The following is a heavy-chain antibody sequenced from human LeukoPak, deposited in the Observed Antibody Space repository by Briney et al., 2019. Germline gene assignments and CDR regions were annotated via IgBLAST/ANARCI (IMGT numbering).Heavy chain of an antibody. D-gene: IGHD6-19*01. CDR1: GYSISSGYY. CDR2: IYHSGST. CDR3: GRDRFSSAWYDFDY. V-gene: IGHV4-38-2*02. J-gene: IGHJ4*02. Sequence: PSETLSLTCTVSGYSISSGYYWGWIRQPPGKGLEWIGSIYHSGSTYYTPSLKSRVTISVDTSKNKFSLKLSSVTAADTAVYYCGRDRFSSAWYDFDYWGQGTLVTVSS.